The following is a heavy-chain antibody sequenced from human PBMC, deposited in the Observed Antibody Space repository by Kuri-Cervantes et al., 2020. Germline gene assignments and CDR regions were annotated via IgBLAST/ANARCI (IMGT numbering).Heavy chain of an antibody. CDR1: GFTFSSYA. CDR2: ISYDGSNK. Sequence: GESLKISCAASGFTFSSYAMHWVRQAPGKGLEWVAVISYDGSNKYYADSVKGRFTISRDNSKHTLYLQMNSLRTEDTAVYYCAKDAFPAAGHYYMDVWGKGITVTVSS. D-gene: IGHD6-13*01. CDR3: AKDAFPAAGHYYMDV. V-gene: IGHV3-30-3*01. J-gene: IGHJ6*03.